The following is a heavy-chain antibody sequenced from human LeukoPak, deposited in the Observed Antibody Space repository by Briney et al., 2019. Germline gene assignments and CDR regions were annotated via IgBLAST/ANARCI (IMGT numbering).Heavy chain of an antibody. Sequence: SETLSLTCTVSGASISSYYWSWIRQPPGKGLEWIGYIYYSGSTNYNPSLKSRVTMSVDTSKNQSSLKLSSVTAADTAVYYCARSASSGYFNWYFDLWGRGTLVTVSS. CDR1: GASISSYY. CDR2: IYYSGST. CDR3: ARSASSGYFNWYFDL. V-gene: IGHV4-59*12. D-gene: IGHD3-22*01. J-gene: IGHJ2*01.